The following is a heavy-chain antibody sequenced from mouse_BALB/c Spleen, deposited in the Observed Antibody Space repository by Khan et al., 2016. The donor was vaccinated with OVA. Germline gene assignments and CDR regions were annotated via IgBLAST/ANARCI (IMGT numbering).Heavy chain of an antibody. J-gene: IGHJ4*01. CDR3: ARQPYYHYNIMDY. CDR2: IWSDGST. Sequence: QMQLEESGPGLVAPSQSLSITCTISGFSLTNYGVHWVRQPPGKGLEWLVVIWSDGSTTYNSALKSRLSISKDKSKSQVFLKINSLPTDDTAMYCCARQPYYHYNIMDYWGQGTSVTVSS. V-gene: IGHV2-6-1*01. D-gene: IGHD2-10*01. CDR1: GFSLTNYG.